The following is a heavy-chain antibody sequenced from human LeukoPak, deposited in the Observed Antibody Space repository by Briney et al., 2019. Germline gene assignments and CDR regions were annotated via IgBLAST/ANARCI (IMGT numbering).Heavy chain of an antibody. CDR2: ISGSGGST. CDR1: GFTLSNYG. CDR3: AKRGVVIRVILVGFHKEAYYFDS. V-gene: IGHV3-23*01. D-gene: IGHD3-22*01. J-gene: IGHJ4*02. Sequence: GGSLRLSCAVSGFTLSNYGMSWVRQAPGKGLEWVAGISGSGGSTNYADSVKGRFTISRDNPRNTLYLQMNGLRAEDTAVYFCAKRGVVIRVILVGFHKEAYYFDSWGQGALVTVSS.